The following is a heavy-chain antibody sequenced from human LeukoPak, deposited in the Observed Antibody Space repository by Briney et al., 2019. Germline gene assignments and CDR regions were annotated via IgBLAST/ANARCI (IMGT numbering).Heavy chain of an antibody. Sequence: SQTLSLTCAVSGGSISSGGYSWSWIRQPPGKGLEWIGYIYHSGSTYYNPSLKSRVTISVDRSKNQFSLKLSSVTAADTAVYYCARGRGPAARGPYNWFDPWGQGTLVTVSS. D-gene: IGHD2-2*01. J-gene: IGHJ5*02. CDR2: IYHSGST. CDR1: GGSISSGGYS. V-gene: IGHV4-30-2*01. CDR3: ARGRGPAARGPYNWFDP.